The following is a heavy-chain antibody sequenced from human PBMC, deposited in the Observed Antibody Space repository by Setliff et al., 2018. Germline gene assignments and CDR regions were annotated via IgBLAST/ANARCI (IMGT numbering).Heavy chain of an antibody. CDR3: ARGEYTSLPSGVYYHMDV. V-gene: IGHV7-4-1*02. CDR2: INTNTGNP. CDR1: GYTFSSYA. Sequence: ASVKVSCKASGYTFSSYAMNWVRQAPGRGLEWMGWINTNTGNPTYAQGFTGRFVFSLDTSVSTTYLQISSLKAEDTAVYYCARGEYTSLPSGVYYHMDVWGKGTTVTVSS. J-gene: IGHJ6*03. D-gene: IGHD6-6*01.